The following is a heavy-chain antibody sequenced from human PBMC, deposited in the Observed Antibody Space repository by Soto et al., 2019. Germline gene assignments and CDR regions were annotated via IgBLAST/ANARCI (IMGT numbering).Heavy chain of an antibody. CDR2: ISSSSSYI. CDR1: GFTFSSYS. CDR3: ARRWERAMVYYYYYGMDV. V-gene: IGHV3-21*01. J-gene: IGHJ6*02. Sequence: EVQLVESGGGLVKPGGSLRLSCAASGFTFSSYSMNWVRQAPGKGLEWVSSISSSSSYIYYADSVKGRFTISRDNANNSLYLQMNSLRAEDTAVCYCARRWERAMVYYYYYGMDVWGQGTTVTVSS. D-gene: IGHD5-18*01.